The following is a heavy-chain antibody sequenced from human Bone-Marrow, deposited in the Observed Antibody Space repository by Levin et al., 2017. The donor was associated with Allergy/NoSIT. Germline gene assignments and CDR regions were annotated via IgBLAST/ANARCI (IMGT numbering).Heavy chain of an antibody. J-gene: IGHJ4*02. V-gene: IGHV4-59*01. CDR3: ARGGGFNSILEI. Sequence: SETLSLTCTVSGGSITSSYLTWVRQPPGRGLEWSGYIYYSGTTNYNPSLKGRVAISLDTSKSQFSLTLTSVTPADTAVYYCARGGGFNSILEIWGQGVLVVVSS. D-gene: IGHD5-24*01. CDR2: IYYSGTT. CDR1: GGSITSSY.